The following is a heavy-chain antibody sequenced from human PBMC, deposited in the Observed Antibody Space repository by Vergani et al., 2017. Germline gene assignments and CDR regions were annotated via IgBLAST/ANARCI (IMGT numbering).Heavy chain of an antibody. CDR2: IKSKTYGGTT. CDR1: GFTFIDAW. J-gene: IGHJ4*02. CDR3: TTGLVWPPGF. D-gene: IGHD3-16*01. V-gene: IGHV3-15*01. Sequence: EVQLVESGGGLVKPGGSLRLSCAASGFTFIDAWMSWVRQAPGEGLEWVGRIKSKTYGGTTDYAAPVKGRFTISRDDSKNTLYLQMNSLKIEDSAVYFCTTGLVWPPGFWGQGTLVTVSS.